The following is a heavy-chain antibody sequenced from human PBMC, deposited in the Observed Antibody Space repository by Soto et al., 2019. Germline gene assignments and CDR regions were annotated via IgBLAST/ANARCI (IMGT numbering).Heavy chain of an antibody. CDR2: INHSGST. Sequence: QVQLQQWGAGLLKPSETLSLTCAVYGGSFSGYYWSWIRQPPGKGLEWIGEINHSGSTNYNPSLKSRVTISVETSKNQFSLKLSSVTAADTAVYYCASSVAGTEVDYWGQGTLVTVSS. D-gene: IGHD6-19*01. V-gene: IGHV4-34*01. CDR3: ASSVAGTEVDY. J-gene: IGHJ4*02. CDR1: GGSFSGYY.